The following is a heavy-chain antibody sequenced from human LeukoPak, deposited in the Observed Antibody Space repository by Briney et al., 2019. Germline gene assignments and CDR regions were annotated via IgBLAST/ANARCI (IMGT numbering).Heavy chain of an antibody. D-gene: IGHD2-2*01. V-gene: IGHV3-23*01. J-gene: IGHJ4*02. CDR3: AKDPGYQVVYCFDY. Sequence: PGGSLRLSCAASGFTFSSYSMSWVRQAPGKGLEWVSGISGSGGSTDHADSVKGRFTISRDNSKNTLYPQMNSLRVEDTAVYYCAKDPGYQVVYCFDYWGQGTLVTVSS. CDR2: ISGSGGST. CDR1: GFTFSSYS.